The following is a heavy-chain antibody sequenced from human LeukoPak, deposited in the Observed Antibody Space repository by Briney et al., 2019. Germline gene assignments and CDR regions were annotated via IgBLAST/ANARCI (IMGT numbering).Heavy chain of an antibody. CDR1: GYTFTSYY. V-gene: IGHV1-46*01. J-gene: IGHJ6*03. CDR3: ARDPAVVAATAAYYYYMDV. CDR2: INPSGGST. Sequence: ASVKVSCKASGYTFTSYYMHWVRQAPGQGLEWMGIINPSGGSTSYAQKFQGRVTMTRDMSTSTVYMELSSLRSEDTAVYYCARDPAVVAATAAYYYYMDVWGKGTTVTVSS. D-gene: IGHD2-15*01.